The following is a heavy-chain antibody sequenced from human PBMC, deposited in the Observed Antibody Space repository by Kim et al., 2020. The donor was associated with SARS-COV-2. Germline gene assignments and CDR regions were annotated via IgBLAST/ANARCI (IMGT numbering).Heavy chain of an antibody. D-gene: IGHD6-19*01. Sequence: PSLKGRVSISVDTSKNQFSLNLQSVTAADTAVYYCARRQSITVAGHYFDSWGQGTLVTVSS. CDR3: ARRQSITVAGHYFDS. V-gene: IGHV4-39*01. J-gene: IGHJ4*02.